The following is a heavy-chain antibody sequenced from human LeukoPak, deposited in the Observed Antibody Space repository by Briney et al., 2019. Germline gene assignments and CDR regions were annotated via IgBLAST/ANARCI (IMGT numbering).Heavy chain of an antibody. CDR1: GDSVSSNSAA. D-gene: IGHD6-13*01. CDR2: TYYRSKWYN. V-gene: IGHV6-1*01. CDR3: ARENGIAAAGSFDY. Sequence: SQTLSLTCAISGDSVSSNSAAWNWIRQSPSRGLECLGRTYYRSKWYNDYAVSVKSRITINLDTSKNQFSLQLNTVTPEATAVYDCARENGIAAAGSFDYWGQGTLVTVSS. J-gene: IGHJ4*02.